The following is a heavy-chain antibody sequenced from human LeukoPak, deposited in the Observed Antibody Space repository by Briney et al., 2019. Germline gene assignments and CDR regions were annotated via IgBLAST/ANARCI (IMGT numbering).Heavy chain of an antibody. J-gene: IGHJ3*02. D-gene: IGHD3-10*01. V-gene: IGHV1-18*01. Sequence: GASVKVSCKASGYTFTSYGISWVRQAPGQGLEWMGWISAYNGNTNYAQKLQGRVTMTTDTSTSTAYMELRSLRSDDTAVYYCAGSDYYGSGTIDGAFDIWGQGTMVTVSS. CDR3: AGSDYYGSGTIDGAFDI. CDR1: GYTFTSYG. CDR2: ISAYNGNT.